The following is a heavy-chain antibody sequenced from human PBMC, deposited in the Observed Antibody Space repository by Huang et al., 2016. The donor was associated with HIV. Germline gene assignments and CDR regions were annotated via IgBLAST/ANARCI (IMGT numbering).Heavy chain of an antibody. J-gene: IGHJ4*02. V-gene: IGHV5-51*03. D-gene: IGHD5-18*01. CDR3: ARPLLGYSNGYYFDN. CDR1: GYRFTNYW. Sequence: EVQLVQSGAVVKKPGESLKISCKGSGYRFTNYWIGWVRHMPGKGLEWMGSIFPGDSDTKYSPSFQGQVTISADKSVSTAYRQWSRLKASDSAVYYCARPLLGYSNGYYFDNWGQGTLVTVSS. CDR2: IFPGDSDT.